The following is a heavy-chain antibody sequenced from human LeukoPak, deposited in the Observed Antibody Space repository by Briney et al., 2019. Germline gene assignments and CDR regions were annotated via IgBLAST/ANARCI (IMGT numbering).Heavy chain of an antibody. CDR2: IYYSGST. D-gene: IGHD6-19*01. J-gene: IGHJ4*02. CDR1: GGPISSYY. V-gene: IGHV4-59*01. CDR3: AREHSGWYDY. Sequence: PSETLSLTCTVSGGPISSYYWSWIRQPPGKGLEWIGYIYYSGSTNYNPSLKSRVTISVDTSKNQFSLKLSSVTAADTAVYYCAREHSGWYDYWGQGTLVTVSS.